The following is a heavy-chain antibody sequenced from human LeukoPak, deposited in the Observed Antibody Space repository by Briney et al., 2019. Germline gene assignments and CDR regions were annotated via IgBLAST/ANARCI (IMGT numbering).Heavy chain of an antibody. CDR1: GYTFTSYS. Sequence: VASVKVSCKASGYTFTSYSFSWVRQAPGQGLEWMGWLSASNDKTNYAQKFKGRVTMTTDTSTTTAYMELTSLRSDDTAVYYCARVITGAYRADYWGQGTLVIVSS. D-gene: IGHD1-20*01. V-gene: IGHV1-18*01. CDR3: ARVITGAYRADY. CDR2: LSASNDKT. J-gene: IGHJ4*02.